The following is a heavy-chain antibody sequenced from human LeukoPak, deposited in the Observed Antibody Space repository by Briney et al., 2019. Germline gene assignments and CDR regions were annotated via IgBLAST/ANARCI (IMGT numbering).Heavy chain of an antibody. D-gene: IGHD6-19*01. J-gene: IGHJ4*02. Sequence: GGSLRLSCAASGLTFSTYGMRWVRQAPGKGLEWVALISYTGGNKYYADSVKGRFTISRDNSNNTLYLQKNSRRAEDTAVYYCGKDAHSSGWRGGVDSWGQGTLVTVSS. CDR1: GLTFSTYG. CDR3: GKDAHSSGWRGGVDS. CDR2: ISYTGGNK. V-gene: IGHV3-30*18.